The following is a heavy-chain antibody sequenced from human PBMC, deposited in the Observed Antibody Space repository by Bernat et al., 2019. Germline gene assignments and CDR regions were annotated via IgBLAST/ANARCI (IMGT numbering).Heavy chain of an antibody. Sequence: QVQLVESGGGVVQPGRSLRLSCAASGFTFSTYGMQWVRQAPGKGLEWVAVVSSDGHTKYYLDSVKGRFTLSRDNSKNTVYLQMNSLRPEDSAVYYCATEGHSRGYGAYFDSWGQGTLVTVSS. J-gene: IGHJ4*02. CDR1: GFTFSTYG. V-gene: IGHV3-30*03. D-gene: IGHD1-26*01. CDR2: VSSDGHTK. CDR3: ATEGHSRGYGAYFDS.